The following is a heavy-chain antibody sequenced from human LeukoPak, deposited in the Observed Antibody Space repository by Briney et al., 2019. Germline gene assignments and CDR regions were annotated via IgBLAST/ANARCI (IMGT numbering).Heavy chain of an antibody. J-gene: IGHJ4*02. V-gene: IGHV1-46*01. Sequence: GASVKVSCKASGYTFTSYYMHWVRQAPGQGLEWMGIINPSGGSTSYAQKFQGRVTMTRDTSTSTVYMELNSLRSEDTAVYYCARDVEMATIDYWGQGTLVTVSS. CDR1: GYTFTSYY. CDR3: ARDVEMATIDY. CDR2: INPSGGST. D-gene: IGHD5-24*01.